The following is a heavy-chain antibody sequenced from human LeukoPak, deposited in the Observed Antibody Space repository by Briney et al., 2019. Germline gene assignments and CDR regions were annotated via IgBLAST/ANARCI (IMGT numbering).Heavy chain of an antibody. CDR3: ARDFGLTGKVDY. CDR1: GFTFSRYA. D-gene: IGHD1-20*01. J-gene: IGHJ4*02. V-gene: IGHV3-64*01. CDR2: ISNNGGST. Sequence: GGSLRLSCAASGFTFSRYAMHWVRQAPGEGLESVSAISNNGGSTYYANSVKGRFTISRDNSKNTLYLQMDSLRAEDLAVYYCARDFGLTGKVDYWGQGTLVTVSS.